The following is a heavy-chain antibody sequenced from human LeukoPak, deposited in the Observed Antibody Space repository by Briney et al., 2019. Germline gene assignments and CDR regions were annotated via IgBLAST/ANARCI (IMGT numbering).Heavy chain of an antibody. V-gene: IGHV4-39*01. J-gene: IGHJ4*02. Sequence: SSETLSLTCTVSGGSISSSSYYWGWIRQPPGKGLEWIGSIYYSGSTYYNPSLKSRVTISVDTSKNQFSLKLSSVTAADTAVYYCASAQRFYYDILTGYWEQQLVSGLDWGQGTLVTVSS. CDR3: ASAQRFYYDILTGYWEQQLVSGLD. CDR1: GGSISSSSYY. D-gene: IGHD3-9*01. CDR2: IYYSGST.